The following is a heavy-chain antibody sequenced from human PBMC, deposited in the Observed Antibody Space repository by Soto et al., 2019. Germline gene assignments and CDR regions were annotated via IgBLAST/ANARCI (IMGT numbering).Heavy chain of an antibody. Sequence: QVQLVQSGAEVKKPGASVKVSCKASGYSFITYGISWVRQAPGQGLEWRGWISTYNGNTNYAQKLQGRITMTTDTATTTGDMELRSLRSDDTAVYYCARDRPTSSIRARDYYYAMDVWGQGTTVTVSS. CDR1: GYSFITYG. CDR3: ARDRPTSSIRARDYYYAMDV. J-gene: IGHJ6*02. D-gene: IGHD6-6*01. CDR2: ISTYNGNT. V-gene: IGHV1-18*01.